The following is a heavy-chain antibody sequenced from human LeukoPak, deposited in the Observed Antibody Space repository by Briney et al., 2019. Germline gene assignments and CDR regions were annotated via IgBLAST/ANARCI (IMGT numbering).Heavy chain of an antibody. CDR1: GGTFSSYA. CDR2: IIPIFGTA. J-gene: IGHJ4*02. CDR3: AREGYCSSASCPRRSRYFDC. D-gene: IGHD2-2*01. V-gene: IGHV1-69*06. Sequence: GSSVKVSCKASGGTFSSYAISWVRQAPGQGLEWMGGIIPIFGTANYAQKFQGRVTITADKSTSTAYMELSSLRSEDTAVYYCAREGYCSSASCPRRSRYFDCWGQGTLVTVSS.